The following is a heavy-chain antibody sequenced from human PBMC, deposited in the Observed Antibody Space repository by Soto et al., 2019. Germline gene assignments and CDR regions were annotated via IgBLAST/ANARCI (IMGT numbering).Heavy chain of an antibody. CDR2: INPNSGGT. D-gene: IGHD3-3*01. CDR1: GYTFTGYY. Sequence: GASVKVCCKASGYTFTGYYMHWVLQAPGQGLEWMGWINPNSGGTNYAQKFQGWVTMTRDTSISTAYMELSRLRSDDTAVYYCARDLDDFWSGAPYYGMDVWGQGTTVTVSS. CDR3: ARDLDDFWSGAPYYGMDV. J-gene: IGHJ6*02. V-gene: IGHV1-2*04.